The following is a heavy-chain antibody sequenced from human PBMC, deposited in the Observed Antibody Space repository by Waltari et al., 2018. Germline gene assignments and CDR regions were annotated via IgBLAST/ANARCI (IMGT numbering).Heavy chain of an antibody. CDR2: INPSGGST. CDR3: ARDPVVGATKYAFDI. CDR1: GYTFTSYY. Sequence: QVQLVQSGAEVKKPGASVKVSCKASGYTFTSYYMPWVRQAPGQGLEWMGIINPSGGSTSYAQKCQGRVTMTRDTSTSTVYMELSSLRSEDTAVYYCARDPVVGATKYAFDIGGQGTMVTVSS. D-gene: IGHD1-26*01. J-gene: IGHJ3*02. V-gene: IGHV1-46*01.